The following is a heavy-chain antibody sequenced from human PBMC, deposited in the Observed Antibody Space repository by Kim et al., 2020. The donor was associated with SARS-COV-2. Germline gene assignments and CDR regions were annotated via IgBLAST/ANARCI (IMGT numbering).Heavy chain of an antibody. D-gene: IGHD3-10*01. V-gene: IGHV3-23*01. CDR2: ISGSGGST. CDR1: GFTFSSYA. Sequence: GGSLRLSCAASGFTFSSYAMSWVRQAPGKGLEWVSAISGSGGSTYYADSVKGRFTISRDNSKNTLYLQMNSLRAEDTAVYYCAKDRPLYYYGSGSYSGYWGQGTLVTVSS. CDR3: AKDRPLYYYGSGSYSGY. J-gene: IGHJ4*02.